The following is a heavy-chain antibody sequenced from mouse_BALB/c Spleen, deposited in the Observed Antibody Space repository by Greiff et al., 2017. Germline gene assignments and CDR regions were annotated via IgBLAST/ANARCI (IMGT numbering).Heavy chain of an antibody. CDR2: ISYSGST. V-gene: IGHV3-2*02. CDR3: ARGDLNYFDY. CDR1: GYSITSDYA. Sequence: EVQLKESGPGLVKPSQSLSLTCTVTGYSITSDYAWNWIRQFPGNKLEWMGYISYSGSTSYNPSLKSRISITRDTSKNQFFLQLNSVTTEDTATYYCARGDLNYFDYWGQGTTLTVSS. J-gene: IGHJ2*01.